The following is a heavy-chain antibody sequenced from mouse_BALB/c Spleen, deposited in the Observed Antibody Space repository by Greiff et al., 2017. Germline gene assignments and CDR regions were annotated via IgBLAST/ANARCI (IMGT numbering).Heavy chain of an antibody. J-gene: IGHJ4*01. CDR1: GFSLSTSGMG. Sequence: QVTLKESGPGILQPSQTLSLSCSSSGFSLSTSGMGVGWIRQPSGKGLEWLAHIWWDDVKRYNPVLKSRLIISKDTSSSQVFLKNASVNTDDAATYYCARMNVYYAMDYWGQGTSVTVSS. CDR3: ARMNVYYAMDY. V-gene: IGHV8-8*01. CDR2: IWWDDVK.